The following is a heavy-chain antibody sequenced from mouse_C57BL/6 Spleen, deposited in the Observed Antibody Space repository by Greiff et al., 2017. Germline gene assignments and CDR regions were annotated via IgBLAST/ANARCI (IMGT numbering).Heavy chain of an antibody. CDR3: ARVRLRLPWGYFDY. CDR1: GYTFTSYW. Sequence: QVQLQQPGAELVMPGASVKLSCKASGYTFTSYWMHWVKQRPGQGLEWIGEIDPSDSYTNYNQKFKGKSTLTVDKSSSTAYMQLSSLTSEDSAVYYCARVRLRLPWGYFDYWGQGTTLTVSS. V-gene: IGHV1-69*01. J-gene: IGHJ2*01. D-gene: IGHD3-2*02. CDR2: IDPSDSYT.